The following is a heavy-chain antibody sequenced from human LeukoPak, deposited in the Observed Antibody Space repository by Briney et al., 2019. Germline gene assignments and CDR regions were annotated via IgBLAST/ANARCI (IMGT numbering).Heavy chain of an antibody. D-gene: IGHD6-13*01. J-gene: IGHJ3*02. CDR2: IIPIFGTA. Sequence: SVKVSCKASGGTFSSYAISWVRQAPGQGLEWMGGIIPIFGTANYAQKFQGWVTMTRDTSISTAYMELSRLRSDDTAVYYCARDLSGIAAAVGVAERTNDAFDIWGQGTKVTVSS. CDR1: GGTFSSYA. V-gene: IGHV1-69*05. CDR3: ARDLSGIAAAVGVAERTNDAFDI.